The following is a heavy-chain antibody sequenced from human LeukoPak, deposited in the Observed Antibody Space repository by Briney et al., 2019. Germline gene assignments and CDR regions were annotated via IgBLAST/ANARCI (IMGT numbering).Heavy chain of an antibody. J-gene: IGHJ4*02. CDR2: IDSSSAYT. CDR3: ARDTSQSNTVTYFDY. V-gene: IGHV3-21*01. D-gene: IGHD4-11*01. CDR1: GLTFSSSG. Sequence: GGSLRLSCAASGLTFSSSGMNWVRQAPGKGLEWVSFIDSSSAYTYYADSVKGRFTISRDNAKNLLYLQMNSLRAEDTAVYYCARDTSQSNTVTYFDYWSQGTLVTVSS.